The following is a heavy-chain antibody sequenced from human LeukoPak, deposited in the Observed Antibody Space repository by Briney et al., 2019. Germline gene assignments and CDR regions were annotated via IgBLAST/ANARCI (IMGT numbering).Heavy chain of an antibody. V-gene: IGHV3-74*01. CDR1: GFTFNNSC. D-gene: IGHD4-17*01. CDR2: INSDGSST. CDR3: ARPLGPRNTVTAPAPFDR. J-gene: IGHJ4*02. Sequence: GGSLRLSCAASGFTFNNSCMHWVRQAPGKGLLWVSRINSDGSSTSYADSVKGRFTISRDNAKNTLYLQMNSLRAEDTAVYYCARPLGPRNTVTAPAPFDRWGQGALVTVSS.